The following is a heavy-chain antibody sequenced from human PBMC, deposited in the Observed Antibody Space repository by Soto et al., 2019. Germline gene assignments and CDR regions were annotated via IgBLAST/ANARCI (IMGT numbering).Heavy chain of an antibody. CDR2: IHSSGIT. CDR1: GGSVNNDKW. CDR3: AGQWSAGYGAFDL. J-gene: IGHJ5*02. V-gene: IGHV4-4*02. D-gene: IGHD3-9*01. Sequence: QVQLQESGPGLVKPSGTLSLTCAVSGGSVNNDKWLSWVRQPPGKGLEWIGEIHSSGITNYNPSLASRASIFVDKFKNQFSVKLTSVTAADSAVYFCAGQWSAGYGAFDLWGQGTLVTVSS.